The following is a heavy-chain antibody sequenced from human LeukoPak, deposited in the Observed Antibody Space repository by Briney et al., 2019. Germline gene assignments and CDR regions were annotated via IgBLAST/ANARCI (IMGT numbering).Heavy chain of an antibody. V-gene: IGHV3-23*01. J-gene: IGHJ4*02. CDR2: ICESGGTT. D-gene: IGHD3-10*01. CDR3: AKDYRGQDSLFDY. Sequence: GGSLRLSCAASGFTFSSYEMNWVRQAPGKGLEWVSVICESGGTTWHADSMKGRLTFSSNTSKNTLYLQMNTLRAEDTAIYYCAKDYRGQDSLFDYWGQGILVIVSS. CDR1: GFTFSSYE.